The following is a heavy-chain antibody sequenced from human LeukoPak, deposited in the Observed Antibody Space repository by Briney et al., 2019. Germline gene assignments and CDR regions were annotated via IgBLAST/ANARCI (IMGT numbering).Heavy chain of an antibody. CDR3: ARHNTTVVTTYFDY. Sequence: PSETLSLTCTVSGGSISSSSYYWGWIRQPPGKGLEWIGSIYYGGSTYYNPSLKSRVTISVDTSKNQFSLKLSSVTAADTAVYYCARHNTTVVTTYFDYWGQGTLVTVSS. CDR2: IYYGGST. J-gene: IGHJ4*02. D-gene: IGHD4-23*01. V-gene: IGHV4-39*01. CDR1: GGSISSSSYY.